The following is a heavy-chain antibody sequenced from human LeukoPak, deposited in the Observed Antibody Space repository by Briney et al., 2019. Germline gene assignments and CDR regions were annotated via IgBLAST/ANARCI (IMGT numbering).Heavy chain of an antibody. Sequence: PSETLSLTCTASGGSISSYYWSWIRQPPGKGLEWIGEINHSGGTNYNPSLKSRVTISVDTSKNQFSLKLSSVTAADTAVYYCARPSGYSYGYFFYWGQGTLVTVCS. V-gene: IGHV4-34*01. CDR1: GGSISSYY. J-gene: IGHJ4*02. CDR2: INHSGGT. CDR3: ARPSGYSYGYFFY. D-gene: IGHD5-18*01.